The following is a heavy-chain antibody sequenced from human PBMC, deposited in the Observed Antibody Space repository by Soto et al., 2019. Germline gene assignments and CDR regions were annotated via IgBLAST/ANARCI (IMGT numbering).Heavy chain of an antibody. J-gene: IGHJ4*02. CDR3: ARESEDLTSNFDY. V-gene: IGHV3-21*06. CDR2: ISSTTNYI. CDR1: GFTFTSYI. Sequence: WGSLRLSCGASGFTFTSYIMNWVRQAPGKGLEWVSSISSTTNYIYYGDSMKGRFTISRDNAKNSLYLEMNSLRAEDTAVYYCARESEDLTSNFDYWGQGTLVTSPQ.